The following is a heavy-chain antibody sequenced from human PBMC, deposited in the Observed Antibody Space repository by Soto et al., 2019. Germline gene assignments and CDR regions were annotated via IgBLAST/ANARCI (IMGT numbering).Heavy chain of an antibody. CDR2: IASHDGST. J-gene: IGHJ4*02. CDR1: GYAFTSYG. CDR3: GRNDGDDSTNC. V-gene: IGHV1-18*04. D-gene: IGHD3-22*01. Sequence: QAQLIQSAPEEKRPGASVRVSCSASGYAFTSYGLNWVRLAPGQGLEWMGRIASHDGSTVSAQSFRGLLTLTRATFTNTAYLELWALKSDDTGLYFCGRNDGDDSTNCGGQGTLVTVSS.